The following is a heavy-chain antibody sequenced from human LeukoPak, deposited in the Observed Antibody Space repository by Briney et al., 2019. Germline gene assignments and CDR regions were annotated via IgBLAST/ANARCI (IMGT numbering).Heavy chain of an antibody. CDR1: GFTFSSYG. Sequence: GSLRLSCAASGFTFSSYGMSWVRQAPGKGLEWVSAISGSGGSTYYADSVKGRFTISRDNSKNTLYLQMNSLRAEDTAVYYCARHAHYDILTGFSMPYDYWGQGTLVTVSS. CDR3: ARHAHYDILTGFSMPYDY. CDR2: ISGSGGST. J-gene: IGHJ4*02. V-gene: IGHV3-23*01. D-gene: IGHD3-9*01.